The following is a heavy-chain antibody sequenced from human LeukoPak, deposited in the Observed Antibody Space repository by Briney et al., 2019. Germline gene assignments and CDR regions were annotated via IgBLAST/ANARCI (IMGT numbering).Heavy chain of an antibody. CDR3: ARGVVVAATPKWFDP. V-gene: IGHV1-69*05. D-gene: IGHD2-15*01. J-gene: IGHJ5*02. CDR1: GGTFSSYA. Sequence: ASVKVSCKASGGTFSSYAISWVRQAPGQGLEWMGEIIPIFGTANYAQKFQGRVTITTDESTSTAYMELSSLRSEDTAVYYCARGVVVAATPKWFDPWGQGTLVTVSS. CDR2: IIPIFGTA.